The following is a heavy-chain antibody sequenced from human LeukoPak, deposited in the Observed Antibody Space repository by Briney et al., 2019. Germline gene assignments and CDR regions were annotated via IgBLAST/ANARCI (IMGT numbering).Heavy chain of an antibody. CDR3: ARDGEYYYDSSGSMIDY. D-gene: IGHD3-22*01. J-gene: IGHJ4*02. CDR1: GYTFTSYG. V-gene: IGHV1-2*02. Sequence: ASVKVSCKASGYTFTSYGISWVRQAPGQGLEWMGWINPNSGGTNCAQKFQGRVTMTRDTSISTAYMELSRLRSDDTAVYYCARDGEYYYDSSGSMIDYWGQGTLVTVSS. CDR2: INPNSGGT.